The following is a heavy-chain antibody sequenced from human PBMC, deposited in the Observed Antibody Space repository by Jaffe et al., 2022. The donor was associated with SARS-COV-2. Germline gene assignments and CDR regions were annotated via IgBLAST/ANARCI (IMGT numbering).Heavy chain of an antibody. D-gene: IGHD3-3*01. CDR2: IKQDGSEK. Sequence: EVQLVESGGGLVQPGGSLRLSCAASGFTFSSYWMSWVRQAPGKGLEWVANIKQDGSEKYYVDSVKGRFTISRDNAKNSLYLQMNSLRAEDTAVYYCARAEEELRFLEWFPGPFDYWGQGTLVTVSS. CDR3: ARAEEELRFLEWFPGPFDY. V-gene: IGHV3-7*01. J-gene: IGHJ4*02. CDR1: GFTFSSYW.